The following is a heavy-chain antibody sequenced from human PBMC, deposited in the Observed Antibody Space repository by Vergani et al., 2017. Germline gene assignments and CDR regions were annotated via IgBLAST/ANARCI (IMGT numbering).Heavy chain of an antibody. D-gene: IGHD1-26*01. CDR2: INHSGST. CDR1: GGSFSGYY. V-gene: IGHV4-34*01. J-gene: IGHJ4*02. CDR3: ARGNVVGRIDY. Sequence: QVQLQQWGAGLLKPSETLSLTCAVYGGSFSGYYWRWIRQPPGKGLEWVGDINHSGSTNYNPSLKGRVTITVDTSKNQFSLKLSSVTVADTAVYYCARGNVVGRIDYWGQGTLVTVSS.